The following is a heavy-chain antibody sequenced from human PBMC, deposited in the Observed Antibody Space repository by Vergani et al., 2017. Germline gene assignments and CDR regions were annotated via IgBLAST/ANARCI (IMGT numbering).Heavy chain of an antibody. J-gene: IGHJ4*02. D-gene: IGHD2-2*01. CDR1: GGSISSSSYY. Sequence: QLQLQESGPGLVKPSETLSLTCTVSGGSISSSSYYWGWIRQPPGKGLEWIGSIYYSGSTYYNPSLKSRVTISVDTSKNQFSLKLSSVTAADTAAYYCARDPVVVVPAAKHERREXDGYWGQGTLVTVSS. CDR2: IYYSGST. CDR3: ARDPVVVVPAAKHERREXDGY. V-gene: IGHV4-39*07.